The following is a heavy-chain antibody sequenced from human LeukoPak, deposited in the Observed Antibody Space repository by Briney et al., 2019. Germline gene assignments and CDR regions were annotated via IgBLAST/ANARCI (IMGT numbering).Heavy chain of an antibody. CDR1: GFSLSSNS. CDR3: ARAPGQGPE. CDR2: MSTSATYI. D-gene: IGHD3-10*01. J-gene: IGHJ4*02. Sequence: GGSLRLACAASGFSLSSNSMNWFRQAPGKGLEWVSSMSTSATYIHYADSVKGRFTMSRDNAKNSLYLQMNSLRAEDTAAYYCARAPGQGPEWGQGTLVTVSS. V-gene: IGHV3-21*06.